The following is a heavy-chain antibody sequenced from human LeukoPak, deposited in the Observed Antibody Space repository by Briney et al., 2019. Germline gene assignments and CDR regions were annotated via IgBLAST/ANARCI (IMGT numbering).Heavy chain of an antibody. CDR1: GYTFTAYY. CDR2: INPNSGGT. D-gene: IGHD6-13*01. J-gene: IGHJ4*02. V-gene: IGHV1-2*06. CDR3: ARRTIAAAGTGNY. Sequence: GASVKVSCKASGYTFTAYYMHWVREAPGQGLEWMGRINPNSGGTNYAQKFQGRVTKTRDTSISTAYMELSRLRSDDTAVYYCARRTIAAAGTGNYWGQGTLVTVSS.